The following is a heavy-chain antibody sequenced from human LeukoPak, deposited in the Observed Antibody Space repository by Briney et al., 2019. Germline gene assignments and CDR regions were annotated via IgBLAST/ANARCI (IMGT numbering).Heavy chain of an antibody. CDR2: ISWNSGSI. CDR3: AKDSSPGDGAFDI. J-gene: IGHJ3*02. D-gene: IGHD5-24*01. CDR1: GFSFEDYA. V-gene: IGHV3-9*03. Sequence: GGSLRLSCVASGFSFEDYAMHWVRQAPGKGLEWVSGISWNSGSIGYADSVKGRFTISRDNAKNSLYLQMNSLRPEDMALYYCAKDSSPGDGAFDIWGQGTIVTVSS.